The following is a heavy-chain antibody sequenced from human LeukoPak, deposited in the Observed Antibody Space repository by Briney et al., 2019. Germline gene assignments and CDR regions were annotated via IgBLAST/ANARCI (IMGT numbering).Heavy chain of an antibody. D-gene: IGHD6-19*01. CDR2: INHSGST. Sequence: SGTLSLTCAVYGGSFSGYYWSWIRQPPGKGLEWIGEINHSGSTNYNPSLKSRVTISVDTSKNQFSLKLSSVTAADTAVYYCARGTPYSSGWTAFDYWGQGTLVTVSS. CDR1: GGSFSGYY. J-gene: IGHJ4*02. V-gene: IGHV4-34*01. CDR3: ARGTPYSSGWTAFDY.